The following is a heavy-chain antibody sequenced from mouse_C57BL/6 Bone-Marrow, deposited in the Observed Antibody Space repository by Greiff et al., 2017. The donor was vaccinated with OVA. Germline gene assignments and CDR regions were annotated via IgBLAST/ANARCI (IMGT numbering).Heavy chain of an antibody. J-gene: IGHJ2*01. CDR1: GYSFTGYF. D-gene: IGHD3-1*01. Sequence: VQLQQSGPELVKPGDSVKISCKASGYSFTGYFMNWVMQSHGQSLEWIGRINPYNGDTFYNQKFKGKATLTVEKSSSTAHLELRSLTSEDSAVYYWARGKLGRAFGYWGKSTTLTVAT. CDR2: INPYNGDT. V-gene: IGHV1-20*01. CDR3: ARGKLGRAFGY.